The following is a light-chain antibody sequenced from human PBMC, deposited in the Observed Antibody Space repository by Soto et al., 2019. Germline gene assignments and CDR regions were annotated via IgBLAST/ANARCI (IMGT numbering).Light chain of an antibody. V-gene: IGLV2-14*01. CDR1: SSDIGGYKY. Sequence: QSALTQPASVSGSPGQSITISCTGTSSDIGGYKYVSWYQQHPGTAPKLIIYEFTNRHSGVSARFSGPKSGNTASLTIYGLPAEDVADYYCSSYTIYSNLRLFGGVTKLTV. CDR2: EFT. J-gene: IGLJ2*01. CDR3: SSYTIYSNLRL.